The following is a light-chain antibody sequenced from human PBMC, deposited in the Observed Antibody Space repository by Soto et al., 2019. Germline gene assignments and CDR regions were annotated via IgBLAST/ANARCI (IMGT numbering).Light chain of an antibody. J-gene: IGKJ3*01. CDR1: QSVSSSY. Sequence: EIVLRQSPGTLSLSPGERATLSCRASQSVSSSYLAWYQQKPGQAPRLLIYGASSRATGIPDRFSGSGSGTDFTLTISRLEPEDFAVYYCQQYGSSPWTFGPGTKVDIK. CDR2: GAS. V-gene: IGKV3-20*01. CDR3: QQYGSSPWT.